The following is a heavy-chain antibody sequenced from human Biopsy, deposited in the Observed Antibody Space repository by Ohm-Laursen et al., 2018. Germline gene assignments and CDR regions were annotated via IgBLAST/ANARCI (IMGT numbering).Heavy chain of an antibody. CDR1: GFIFSDYG. Sequence: SLRLSCAAPGFIFSDYGMLWVRQAPGKGMEWVSGISGSSNNIIYADSVRGRFTISRDNAKSSLYLEMNSLRSEDTAFYYCTKRRTAVRPFDSWGHGTLVTVSS. CDR3: TKRRTAVRPFDS. J-gene: IGHJ4*01. CDR2: ISGSSNNI. D-gene: IGHD6-25*01. V-gene: IGHV3-9*01.